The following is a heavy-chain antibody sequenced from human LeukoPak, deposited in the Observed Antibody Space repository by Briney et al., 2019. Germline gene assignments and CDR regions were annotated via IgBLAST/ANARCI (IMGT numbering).Heavy chain of an antibody. CDR3: ARASGYDSTFDY. D-gene: IGHD5-12*01. CDR2: IYHSGST. V-gene: IGHV4-30-2*01. Sequence: SETLSLTCTVSGGSISSSSYSWSWIRQPPGKGLEWIGYIYHSGSTYYNPSLKSRVTISVDRPKNQFSLKLSSVTAADTAVYYCARASGYDSTFDYWGQGTLVTVSS. CDR1: GGSISSSSYS. J-gene: IGHJ4*02.